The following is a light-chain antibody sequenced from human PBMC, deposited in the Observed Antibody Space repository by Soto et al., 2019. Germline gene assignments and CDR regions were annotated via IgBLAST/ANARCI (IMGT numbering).Light chain of an antibody. V-gene: IGKV3-20*01. CDR1: QSVSRR. CDR2: GAS. Sequence: EVVYTQFPCTLSLRPGGRASLSCRASQSVSRRLAWYQQRPGQSPRLLISGASMRASGVPVRFIGSGSGTDFTLTITRLEPEDFAVYYCQQYGGSPITFGLGTRMEI. CDR3: QQYGGSPIT. J-gene: IGKJ5*01.